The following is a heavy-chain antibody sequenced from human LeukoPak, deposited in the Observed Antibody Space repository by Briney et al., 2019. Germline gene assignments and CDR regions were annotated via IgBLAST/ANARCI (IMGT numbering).Heavy chain of an antibody. J-gene: IGHJ3*02. D-gene: IGHD3-22*01. CDR2: ISSSSSYI. Sequence: GGSLRLSCAASGFTFSSYSMNWVRQAPGKGLEWVSSISSSSSYIYYADSVKGRFTISRDNAKNSLYLQMNSLRAEDTAVYYCARGFTMIVVEAFDIWGQGTMVTVSP. V-gene: IGHV3-21*01. CDR3: ARGFTMIVVEAFDI. CDR1: GFTFSSYS.